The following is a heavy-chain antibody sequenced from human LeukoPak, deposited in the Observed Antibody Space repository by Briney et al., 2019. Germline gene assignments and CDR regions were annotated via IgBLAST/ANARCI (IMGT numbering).Heavy chain of an antibody. CDR3: ARGWYYYDSSGPYYFDY. J-gene: IGHJ4*02. CDR2: IWYDGSNK. CDR1: GFTFSSYG. Sequence: GRSLRLSCAASGFTFSSYGMHWVRQAPGKGLEWVAVIWYDGSNKYYADPVKGRFTISRDNSKNTLYLQMNSLRAEDTAVYYCARGWYYYDSSGPYYFDYWGQGTLVTVSS. D-gene: IGHD3-22*01. V-gene: IGHV3-33*01.